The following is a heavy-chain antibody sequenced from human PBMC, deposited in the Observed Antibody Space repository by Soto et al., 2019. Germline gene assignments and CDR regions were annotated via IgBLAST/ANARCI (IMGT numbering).Heavy chain of an antibody. D-gene: IGHD6-6*01. Sequence: EVQLLESGGGLVQPGGSLRLSCAASGLTFSSYAMSWVRQAPGKGLEWVSGISGSGDQTHYADSVRGRFTISRDNSKNTLYLQMSSLRAEETAIYYCAKTLYTATSSSGGVFWGQGTLVTVSS. J-gene: IGHJ4*02. CDR3: AKTLYTATSSSGGVF. CDR1: GLTFSSYA. V-gene: IGHV3-23*01. CDR2: ISGSGDQT.